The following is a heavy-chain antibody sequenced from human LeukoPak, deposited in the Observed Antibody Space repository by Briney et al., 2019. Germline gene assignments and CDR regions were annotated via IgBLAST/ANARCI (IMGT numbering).Heavy chain of an antibody. CDR2: IYSGGST. J-gene: IGHJ3*02. CDR3: ATQLGADAFDI. D-gene: IGHD1-1*01. V-gene: IGHV3-53*01. Sequence: GGSLRLSCAASGFTVSSNYMSWVRQAPGKGLEWVSVIYSGGSTYYADSVKGRFTISRDNSKNTLYPQMNSLRAEDTAVYYCATQLGADAFDIWGQGTMVTVSS. CDR1: GFTVSSNY.